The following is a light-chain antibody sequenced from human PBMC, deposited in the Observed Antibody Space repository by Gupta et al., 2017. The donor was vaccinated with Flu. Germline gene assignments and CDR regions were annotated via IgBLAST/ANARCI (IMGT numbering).Light chain of an antibody. V-gene: IGLV3-1*01. CDR1: KLGDKY. J-gene: IGLJ1*01. CDR2: QDS. Sequence: PRQTATMTCSGDKLGDKYAYWYQQKPGQSPVLVIYQDSKRPSGIPERFSGSNSGNTATLTISGTQALDEADYYCQAWDGSTRYVFGTGTKVTVL. CDR3: QAWDGSTRYV.